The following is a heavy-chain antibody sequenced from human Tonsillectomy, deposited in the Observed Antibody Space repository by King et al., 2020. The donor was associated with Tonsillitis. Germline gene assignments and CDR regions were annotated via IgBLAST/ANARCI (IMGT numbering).Heavy chain of an antibody. CDR3: ARPRWYGGSWSTGWYFDL. CDR1: GYLFTGYW. V-gene: IGHV5-51*01. CDR2: MYPGGYYN. J-gene: IGHJ2*01. Sequence: QLVQSGAEVKRPGESLQISCKGSGYLFTGYWNGLVRQMPGKGLEGMGLMYPGGYYNRCGPSFQGQVTISAGKSVSTAYLQWSSRKASDTAIYYCARPRWYGGSWSTGWYFDLWGRGTLVTVSS. D-gene: IGHD2-15*01.